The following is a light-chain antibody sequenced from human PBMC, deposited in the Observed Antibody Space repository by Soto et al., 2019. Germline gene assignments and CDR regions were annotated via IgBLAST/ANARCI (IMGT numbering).Light chain of an antibody. CDR3: QQYTNWPPWT. Sequence: IVMTQSPATLSVSPGERATLSCRASESVSNKLAWYQRRPGQAPRLLIYGASTRASGIPDRFSGSESGTDFSLTISSLQSEDFAVYYCQQYTNWPPWTFGQGTKVEIK. CDR1: ESVSNK. V-gene: IGKV3-15*01. J-gene: IGKJ1*01. CDR2: GAS.